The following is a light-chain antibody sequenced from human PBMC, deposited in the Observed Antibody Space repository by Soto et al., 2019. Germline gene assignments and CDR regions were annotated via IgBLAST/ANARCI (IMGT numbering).Light chain of an antibody. V-gene: IGLV1-44*01. CDR2: SDN. CDR1: SSSIGRNT. CDR3: AAWDASPNVVL. Sequence: QAVVTQPPSASGTPGQRVTISCSGSSSSIGRNTVNWYQQLPGTAPKLLIYSDNQRPSGVPDRFSGSRSGTSASLAISGLQSEDEADYYCAAWDASPNVVLFGGGTKLTVL. J-gene: IGLJ2*01.